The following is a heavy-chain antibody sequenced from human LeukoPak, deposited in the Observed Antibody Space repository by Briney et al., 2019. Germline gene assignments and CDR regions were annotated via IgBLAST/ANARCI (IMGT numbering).Heavy chain of an antibody. D-gene: IGHD5-12*01. V-gene: IGHV3-74*01. CDR2: INSDGSST. Sequence: GGSLRLSCAASGFTFSSYWMHWVRQAPGKGLVWVSRINSDGSSTSYADSVKGRFTISRDNAKNTLYLQMNSLRAEDTAVYYCAREPVARYSGYDYYFDYWGQGTLVTVSS. J-gene: IGHJ4*02. CDR3: AREPVARYSGYDYYFDY. CDR1: GFTFSSYW.